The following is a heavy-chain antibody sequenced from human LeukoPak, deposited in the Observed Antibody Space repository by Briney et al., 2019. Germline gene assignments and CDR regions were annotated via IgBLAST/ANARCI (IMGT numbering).Heavy chain of an antibody. D-gene: IGHD1-14*01. Sequence: SETLSLTCAVYGGSFSGYYWSWIRQPPGKGLEWIGEINHSGSTNYNPSLKSRVTISVDTSKNQFSLKLSSVTAADTAVYYCARVGTTYYYYGMDVWGQGTTVTASS. CDR1: GGSFSGYY. J-gene: IGHJ6*02. CDR2: INHSGST. CDR3: ARVGTTYYYYGMDV. V-gene: IGHV4-34*01.